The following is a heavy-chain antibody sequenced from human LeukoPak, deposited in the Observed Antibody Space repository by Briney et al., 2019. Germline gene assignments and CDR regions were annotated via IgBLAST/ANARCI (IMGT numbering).Heavy chain of an antibody. CDR3: ARDGITHATDIVVVPAAY. J-gene: IGHJ4*02. V-gene: IGHV3-48*04. CDR2: ISSSSSTI. CDR1: GFTFSSYS. D-gene: IGHD2-2*01. Sequence: QPGGSLRLSCAASGFTFSSYSMNWVRQAPGKGLEWVSYISSSSSTIYYADSVKGRFTISRDNAKNSLYLQMNSLRAEDTAVYYCARDGITHATDIVVVPAAYWGQGTLVTVSS.